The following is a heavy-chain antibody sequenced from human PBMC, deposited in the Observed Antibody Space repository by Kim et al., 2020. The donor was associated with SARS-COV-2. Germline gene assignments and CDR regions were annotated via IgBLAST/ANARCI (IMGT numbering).Heavy chain of an antibody. V-gene: IGHV4-59*13. J-gene: IGHJ5*01. Sequence: SETLSLTCTVSGGSMNNYYWSWIRQSPGKGLEWVGYIYYSGVTNCKSSLKSRLTMSLDTSKNQFSLRLASATAADTAVYYCARAGEWLETNLYDFWGQG. D-gene: IGHD6-19*01. CDR1: GGSMNNYY. CDR3: ARAGEWLETNLYDF. CDR2: IYYSGVT.